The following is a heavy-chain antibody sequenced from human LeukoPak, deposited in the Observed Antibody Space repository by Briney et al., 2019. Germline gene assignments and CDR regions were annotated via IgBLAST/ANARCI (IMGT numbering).Heavy chain of an antibody. CDR3: ARGSGSATPFPFDY. CDR2: IYYSGST. CDR1: GDSISSYY. Sequence: PSETLSLTCTVSGDSISSYYWSWIRQPPGKGLEWIGYIYYSGSTNYNPSLKSRVTISVDTSKNQFSLKLSPVTAADTAVYYCARGSGSATPFPFDYWGQGTLVTVSS. J-gene: IGHJ4*02. V-gene: IGHV4-59*01. D-gene: IGHD1-26*01.